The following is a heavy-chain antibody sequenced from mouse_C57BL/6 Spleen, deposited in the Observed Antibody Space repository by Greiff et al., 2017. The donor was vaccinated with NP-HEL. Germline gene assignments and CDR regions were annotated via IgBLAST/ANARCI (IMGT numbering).Heavy chain of an antibody. CDR3: ARELTVFDD. D-gene: IGHD4-1*01. Sequence: EVKLVESGGDLVKPGGSLKLSCAASGFTFSSYGMSWVRQTPDKRLEWVATLSSGGSYTYYPDSVKGRFTISRDNAKNTLYLQMSSLKSEDTAMYYCARELTVFDDWGQGTTLTVSS. CDR2: LSSGGSYT. CDR1: GFTFSSYG. J-gene: IGHJ2*01. V-gene: IGHV5-6*01.